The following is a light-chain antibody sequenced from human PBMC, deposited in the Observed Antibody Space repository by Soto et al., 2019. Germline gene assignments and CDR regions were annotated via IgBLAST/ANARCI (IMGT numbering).Light chain of an antibody. V-gene: IGLV2-18*02. Sequence: QSALTQPPSVSGSPGQSVTTSCTGTSSDVGSYNRVSWYQQPPGTAPKLMIYDVSNRPSGVPDRFSGSKSGNTASLTISGLQADDEADYYCSSFTSSSTYVFGTGTKVTVL. CDR1: SSDVGSYNR. J-gene: IGLJ1*01. CDR3: SSFTSSSTYV. CDR2: DVS.